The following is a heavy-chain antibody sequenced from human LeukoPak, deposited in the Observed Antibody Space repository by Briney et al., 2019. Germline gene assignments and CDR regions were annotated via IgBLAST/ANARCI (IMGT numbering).Heavy chain of an antibody. V-gene: IGHV3-23*01. CDR2: ISGSGGRT. D-gene: IGHD3-10*01. Sequence: GGSLRLSCAASGFTFSNHGMNWVRQAPGKGLEWVSGISGSGGRTYYADSVKGRFTISRDNSKNTVYLQMDSLRAEDAAVYYCAKDRSYGAFEIWGQGTMVTVSS. J-gene: IGHJ3*02. CDR1: GFTFSNHG. CDR3: AKDRSYGAFEI.